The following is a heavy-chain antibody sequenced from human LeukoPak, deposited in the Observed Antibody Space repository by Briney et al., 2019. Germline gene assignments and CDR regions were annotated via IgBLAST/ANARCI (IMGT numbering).Heavy chain of an antibody. V-gene: IGHV3-7*01. D-gene: IGHD3-10*01. J-gene: IGHJ4*02. Sequence: GGSLRLSCAASGFTFSSYEMNWVRQAPGKGLEWVANIKQDGSEKYYVDSVKGRFTISRDNAKNSLYLQMNSLRAEDTAVCYCARGATMVRGVIAYWGQGTLVTVSS. CDR3: ARGATMVRGVIAY. CDR1: GFTFSSYE. CDR2: IKQDGSEK.